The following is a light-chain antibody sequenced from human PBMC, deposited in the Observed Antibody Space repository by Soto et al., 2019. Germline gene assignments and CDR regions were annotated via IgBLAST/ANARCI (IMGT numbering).Light chain of an antibody. J-gene: IGLJ1*01. Sequence: QSALTQPASVSGSPGQSITISCTGTSSDVVNDHLVSWYQQQPGKAPKLMIYEGTKRPAGVSDRFSGSKSGNTASLTISGLQAEDEADYYCCSYTSSSTYVFGTGTKVTVL. CDR1: SSDVVNDHL. CDR2: EGT. V-gene: IGLV2-14*02. CDR3: CSYTSSSTYV.